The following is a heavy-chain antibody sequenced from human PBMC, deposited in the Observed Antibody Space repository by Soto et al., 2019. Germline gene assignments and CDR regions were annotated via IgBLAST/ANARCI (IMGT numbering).Heavy chain of an antibody. CDR3: AGDSAGAAGTIDY. J-gene: IGHJ4*02. V-gene: IGHV1-46*01. Sequence: ASVKVSCKASGYTFTSYYMHWVRQAPGQGLEWMGIINPNGGSTSFAQKFQGRVTMTRDTSTSTVHMELSSLRSEDTAVYYCAGDSAGAAGTIDYWGQGTLVTVSS. CDR1: GYTFTSYY. D-gene: IGHD6-19*01. CDR2: INPNGGST.